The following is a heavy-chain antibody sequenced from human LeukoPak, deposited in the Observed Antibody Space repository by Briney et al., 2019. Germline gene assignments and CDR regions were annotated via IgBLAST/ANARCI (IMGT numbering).Heavy chain of an antibody. CDR1: GFTFRNYW. J-gene: IGHJ4*02. CDR2: INSDGSST. CDR3: GLSMVRALSPDY. V-gene: IGHV3-74*01. Sequence: GGSLRLSCTGPGFTFRNYWMHSVRQAPGKGLVWVSGINSDGSSTNYADSVKGRFTISRDNAKNTLYLQMDSLIDEDTAIYYCGLSMVRALSPDYWGQGTLVTVSS. D-gene: IGHD3-10*01.